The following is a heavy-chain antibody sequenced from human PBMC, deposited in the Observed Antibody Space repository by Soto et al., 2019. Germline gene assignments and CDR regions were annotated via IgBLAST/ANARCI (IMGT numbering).Heavy chain of an antibody. J-gene: IGHJ4*02. V-gene: IGHV3-30*18. CDR2: ISYDGSNQ. Sequence: QVQLVESGGGVVQPGTSLRLSCAVSGFTFSSYGMHWVRQAPGKGLEWVAHISYDGSNQHYVDSVKGRFTISRDNSKNTVYLQMNSRRAEESAVYYCAKDTYYYDSSGYYTFDYWGQGTLVTVSS. CDR1: GFTFSSYG. D-gene: IGHD3-22*01. CDR3: AKDTYYYDSSGYYTFDY.